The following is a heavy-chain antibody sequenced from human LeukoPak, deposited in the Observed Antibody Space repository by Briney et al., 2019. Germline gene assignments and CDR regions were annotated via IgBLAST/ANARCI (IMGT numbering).Heavy chain of an antibody. J-gene: IGHJ4*02. CDR3: AHYYCSGGSCYSEPNFDY. CDR2: INHSGST. CDR1: GGSFSGYY. D-gene: IGHD2-15*01. V-gene: IGHV4-34*01. Sequence: SETLSLTCAVYGGSFSGYYWSWIRQPPGKGLEWIGEINHSGSTNYNPSLKSRVTISVDTSKNQFSLKLSSATAADTAVYYCAHYYCSGGSCYSEPNFDYWGQETLVTVSS.